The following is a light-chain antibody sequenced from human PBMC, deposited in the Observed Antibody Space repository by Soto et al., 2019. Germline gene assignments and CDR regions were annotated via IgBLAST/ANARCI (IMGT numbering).Light chain of an antibody. J-gene: IGLJ1*01. CDR3: AAWDDSLNGYV. V-gene: IGLV1-44*01. Sequence: QSVLTQPPSVSGAPGQRVTISCTGSSSNIGAGYDVHWYQQLPGTAPKLLIYNGNQRPSGVPDRFSGSESGTSASLAISGLQSEDEAGYYCAAWDDSLNGYVFGTGTKVTVL. CDR1: SSNIGAGYD. CDR2: NGN.